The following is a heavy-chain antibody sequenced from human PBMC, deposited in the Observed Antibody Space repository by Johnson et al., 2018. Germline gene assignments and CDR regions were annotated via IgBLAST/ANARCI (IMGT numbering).Heavy chain of an antibody. CDR2: RSRAGPI. Sequence: QVQLVESGGALVEPGGSXRLSCAASGFTLSDYYLSWIPQAPGKGLDWVSYRSRAGPIYYGDSVRGRFTISRDNAKNSLYLQMNNRRAEDTAVYFCAAWSGDSRDLEHWGQGTLVTVSS. J-gene: IGHJ1*01. CDR1: GFTLSDYY. D-gene: IGHD3-3*01. V-gene: IGHV3-11*01. CDR3: AAWSGDSRDLEH.